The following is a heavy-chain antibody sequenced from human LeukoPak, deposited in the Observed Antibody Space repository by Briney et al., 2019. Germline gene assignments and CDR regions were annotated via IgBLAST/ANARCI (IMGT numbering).Heavy chain of an antibody. D-gene: IGHD3-22*01. Sequence: GGSARLLCAASGFIFNRCDMIWVRQGRGRGLEFVASIIYSGGAKYYADSVEGRFPISRDNSKNTLYLQMNSLRDEDTALYYCAKDGLYYDGSEHVYYFDSWGQGTLVTVSS. CDR1: GFIFNRCD. CDR3: AKDGLYYDGSEHVYYFDS. V-gene: IGHV3-23*01. J-gene: IGHJ4*02. CDR2: IIYSGGAK.